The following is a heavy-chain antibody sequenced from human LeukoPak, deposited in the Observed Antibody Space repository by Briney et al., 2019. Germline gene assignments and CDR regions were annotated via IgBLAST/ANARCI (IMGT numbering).Heavy chain of an antibody. CDR1: GFTVSSNY. V-gene: IGHV3-53*01. CDR2: IYSGGST. Sequence: PGGSLRLSCAASGFTVSSNYVSWVRQAPGKGLEWVSVIYSGGSTYYADSVKGRFTISRDNSKNTLYLQMNSLRAEDTAVYYCARGTSDFYDFWSGLDYWGQGTLVTVSS. J-gene: IGHJ4*02. D-gene: IGHD3-3*01. CDR3: ARGTSDFYDFWSGLDY.